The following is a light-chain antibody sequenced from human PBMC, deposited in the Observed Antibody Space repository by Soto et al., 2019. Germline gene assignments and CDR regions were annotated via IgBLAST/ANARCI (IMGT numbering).Light chain of an antibody. Sequence: QSALTQPPSASGSPGQSVTISCIGTSSDVGRYNYVSWYQHHPGKAPKLIIYEVTKRPSGVPDPFSGSKSANTASLTVSGLQADDEADYYGSSYVGSSNYVFGTGTKLTVL. J-gene: IGLJ1*01. CDR1: SSDVGRYNY. CDR3: SSYVGSSNYV. CDR2: EVT. V-gene: IGLV2-8*01.